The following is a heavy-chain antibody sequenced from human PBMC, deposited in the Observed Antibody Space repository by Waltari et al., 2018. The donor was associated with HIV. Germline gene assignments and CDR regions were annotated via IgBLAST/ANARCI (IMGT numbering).Heavy chain of an antibody. D-gene: IGHD2-8*02. CDR2: LYYTGTT. J-gene: IGHJ3*02. CDR3: ARLSETGGITFGSAFDI. Sequence: QLHLQESGPGLVKPPETLSLTCTVSGGSIRSSSHYWGWVRQAPGKGLEGIGSLYYTGTTHDNPSLKSRVSMSVDTSNNQFSLNLDSVTAADTALYYCARLSETGGITFGSAFDIWGQGTMVTASS. V-gene: IGHV4-39*01. CDR1: GGSIRSSSHY.